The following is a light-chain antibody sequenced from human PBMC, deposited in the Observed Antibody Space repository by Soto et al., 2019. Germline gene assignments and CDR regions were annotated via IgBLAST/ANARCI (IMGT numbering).Light chain of an antibody. CDR2: DSD. Sequence: QSVLTQPPSVSAAPGQKVTISCSGSSSNIGNNYVSWYQQVPGTAPKLLIFDSDKRPSGIPDRFSGSKSGTSATLGVTGLQTGDEADYYCGTWDNSLPGWVFGGGTQLT. CDR1: SSNIGNNY. V-gene: IGLV1-51*01. J-gene: IGLJ3*02. CDR3: GTWDNSLPGWV.